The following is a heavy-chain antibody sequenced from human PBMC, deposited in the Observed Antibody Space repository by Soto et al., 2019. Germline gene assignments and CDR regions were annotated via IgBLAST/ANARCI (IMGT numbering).Heavy chain of an antibody. CDR1: GGSITRGGYY. V-gene: IGHV4-31*03. Sequence: QVQLQESGPRLVKPSQTLSLTCTVSGGSITRGGYYWTWIRQHPGKGLEWIGYIYYSGSTYYNPSLQSRLTMSLDTSKNHFSLKLSSMTAADTAVYYCARVDSGGYAYFDYWGQGTLVTVSS. CDR3: ARVDSGGYAYFDY. CDR2: IYYSGST. D-gene: IGHD5-12*01. J-gene: IGHJ4*02.